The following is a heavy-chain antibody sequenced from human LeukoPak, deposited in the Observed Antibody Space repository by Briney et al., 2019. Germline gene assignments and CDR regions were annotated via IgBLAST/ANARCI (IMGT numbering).Heavy chain of an antibody. V-gene: IGHV1-18*01. Sequence: ASVKVSCKASGYTFTSYGMSWVRQAPGQGREWMGWINAYNGNTNYAQKLQGRVTITTDTSTSKAYMELRSLSSDETDVYACAREGMGCSGGSCPTVIDYWGQGTLVTVSS. D-gene: IGHD2-15*01. CDR1: GYTFTSYG. CDR2: INAYNGNT. J-gene: IGHJ4*02. CDR3: AREGMGCSGGSCPTVIDY.